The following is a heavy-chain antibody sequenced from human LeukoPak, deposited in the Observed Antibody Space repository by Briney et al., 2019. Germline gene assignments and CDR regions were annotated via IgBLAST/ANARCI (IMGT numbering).Heavy chain of an antibody. CDR2: IKQDGSEK. CDR3: ARRDGSYPYPYYFDY. V-gene: IGHV3-7*01. J-gene: IGHJ4*02. Sequence: GGSLRLSCAASGFTFSSYWMSWVRQAPGKGLEWVANIKQDGSEKYYVDSVKGQFTISRDNAKNSLYLQMNSLRAEDTAVYYCARRDGSYPYPYYFDYWGQGTLVTVSS. CDR1: GFTFSSYW. D-gene: IGHD1-26*01.